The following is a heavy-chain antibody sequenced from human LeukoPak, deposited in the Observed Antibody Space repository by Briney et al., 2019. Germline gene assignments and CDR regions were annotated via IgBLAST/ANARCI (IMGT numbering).Heavy chain of an antibody. V-gene: IGHV3-7*01. CDR1: GFTFSTYA. J-gene: IGHJ3*01. CDR2: MKGDGSEI. CDR3: ARPAYTAAYDL. Sequence: LGGSLRLSCAASGFTFSTYAMSWVRQAPGKGLEWVANMKGDGSEIHYVDSVKGRFTIYRDNARNSLYLQMNSLRGEDTAVYYCARPAYTAAYDLWGQGTLVTVSS. D-gene: IGHD3-16*01.